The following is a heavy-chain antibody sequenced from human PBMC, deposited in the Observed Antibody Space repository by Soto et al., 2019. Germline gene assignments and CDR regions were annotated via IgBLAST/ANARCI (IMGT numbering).Heavy chain of an antibody. Sequence: QVQLVESGGGVVQPGRSLRLSCAASGFTFSSYGMHWVRQAPGKGLEWVAVIWYDGSNKYYADSVKGRFTISRDNSKNTLYLQMNSLRAEDTAVYYCARDRGITFGGVIVSWAGYGMDVWGQGTTVTVSS. CDR1: GFTFSSYG. V-gene: IGHV3-33*01. D-gene: IGHD3-16*02. CDR3: ARDRGITFGGVIVSWAGYGMDV. CDR2: IWYDGSNK. J-gene: IGHJ6*02.